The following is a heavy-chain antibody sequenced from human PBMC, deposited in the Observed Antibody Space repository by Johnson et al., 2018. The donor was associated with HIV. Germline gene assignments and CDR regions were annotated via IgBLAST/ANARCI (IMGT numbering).Heavy chain of an antibody. Sequence: VQLVESGGGVVRPGGSLRLSCAASGFTFDDYAMHWVRQAPGKGLEWVSGISGGSTYYADSVKGRFTISRDNSKNTLYLQMNSLRAEDTAVYYCASCITPDAFDIWGQGTMVTVSS. CDR1: GFTFDDYA. CDR2: ISGGST. CDR3: ASCITPDAFDI. V-gene: IGHV3-23*04. J-gene: IGHJ3*02. D-gene: IGHD3-10*01.